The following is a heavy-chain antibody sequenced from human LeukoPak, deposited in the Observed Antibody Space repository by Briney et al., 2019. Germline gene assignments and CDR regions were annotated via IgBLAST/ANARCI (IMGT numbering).Heavy chain of an antibody. CDR1: GGSITSYY. CDR3: ARDRHGSGSAHSFDP. CDR2: IYHSGST. D-gene: IGHD3-10*01. V-gene: IGHV4-59*01. J-gene: IGHJ5*02. Sequence: ASDTLSLTCTLSGGSITSYYWSWIRQPPGKGLEWLGYIYHSGSTNYNPSLKSRVTISVDTSKNQFSLKLSSVTAADTAVYYCARDRHGSGSAHSFDPWGQGTLIIVSS.